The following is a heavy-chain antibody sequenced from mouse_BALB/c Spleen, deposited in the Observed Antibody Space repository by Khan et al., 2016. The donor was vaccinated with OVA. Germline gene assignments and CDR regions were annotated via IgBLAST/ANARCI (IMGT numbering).Heavy chain of an antibody. J-gene: IGHJ3*01. CDR3: ARVGPDGAWFVY. V-gene: IGHV1S132*01. CDR1: GYIFTSYW. Sequence: VQLQQSGAELVRPGASVKLSCKTSGYIFTSYWIHWVKQRPGQGLEWIASIYPENGSTNYNEKFKGKATLTADKSSSTAYMQLSSLNSEDSAVYFCARVGPDGAWFVYWGQGTLVTVSA. CDR2: IYPENGST.